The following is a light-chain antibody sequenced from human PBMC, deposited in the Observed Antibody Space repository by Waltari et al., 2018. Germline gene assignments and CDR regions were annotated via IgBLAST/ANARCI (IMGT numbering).Light chain of an antibody. V-gene: IGKV3-20*01. Sequence: IMLTQSPGTLSLSPRERATLSCRASQSIRRYLAWYQQKPGKAPRLLIYGASTRATGIPDRFSGSGSGTDFSLTISGLEPEDSAVYYCQHHFRLPATFGQGTKVEIK. J-gene: IGKJ1*01. CDR1: QSIRRY. CDR2: GAS. CDR3: QHHFRLPAT.